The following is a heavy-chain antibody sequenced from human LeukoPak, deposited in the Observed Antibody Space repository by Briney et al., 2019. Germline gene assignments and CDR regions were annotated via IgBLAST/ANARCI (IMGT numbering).Heavy chain of an antibody. J-gene: IGHJ1*01. V-gene: IGHV4-34*01. CDR2: INHSGST. Sequence: PSEALSLSCADSGGSFSGYYWSWIRQPPGKGLEWIGEINHSGSTNYTQSLKSRVTISVDTSKNQFSLKLSSVTAADTAVYYCARDLYYYDSSGGQGYWGQGTLVTVSS. D-gene: IGHD3-22*01. CDR3: ARDLYYYDSSGGQGY. CDR1: GGSFSGYY.